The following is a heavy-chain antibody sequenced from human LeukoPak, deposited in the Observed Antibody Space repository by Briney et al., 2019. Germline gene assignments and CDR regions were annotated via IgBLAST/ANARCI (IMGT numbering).Heavy chain of an antibody. CDR2: ISYDGSNK. V-gene: IGHV3-30*18. CDR1: GFTFSSYG. Sequence: GGSLRLSCAASGFTFSSYGMHWVRQAPGKGLEWVAVISYDGSNKYYADSVKGRFTISRDNSKNTLYLQMNSLRAEDTAVYYCAKVGEYGSSWYGYYFDYWGQGTLVTVSS. CDR3: AKVGEYGSSWYGYYFDY. D-gene: IGHD6-13*01. J-gene: IGHJ4*02.